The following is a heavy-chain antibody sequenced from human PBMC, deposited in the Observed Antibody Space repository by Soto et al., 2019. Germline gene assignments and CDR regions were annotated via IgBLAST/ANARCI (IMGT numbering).Heavy chain of an antibody. CDR2: IIPIFNKV. V-gene: IGHV1-69*13. CDR3: ARAPIRLCSGDNCYSGLDS. D-gene: IGHD2-15*01. CDR1: GGTFSSYA. Sequence: SVKVSCKSSGGTFSSYAISWVRQAPGQGLEWLGGIIPIFNKVNYAQKSQGRVTLTADDSTSTAYMELSSLRSDDTAVYYCARAPIRLCSGDNCYSGLDSWGQGTLVTVSS. J-gene: IGHJ4*02.